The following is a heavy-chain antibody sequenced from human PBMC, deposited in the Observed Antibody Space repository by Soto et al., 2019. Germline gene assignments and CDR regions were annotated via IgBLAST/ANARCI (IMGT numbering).Heavy chain of an antibody. CDR3: AKDIRIAAAGTGAFDI. Sequence: DVQLVESGGGLVQPGRSLRLSCAASGFTFDDYAMHWVRQAPGKGLEWVSGISWNSGSIGYADSVKGRFTISRDNAKNSLYLQMNSLRAEDTALYYCAKDIRIAAAGTGAFDIWGQGTMVTVSS. D-gene: IGHD6-13*01. V-gene: IGHV3-9*01. J-gene: IGHJ3*02. CDR2: ISWNSGSI. CDR1: GFTFDDYA.